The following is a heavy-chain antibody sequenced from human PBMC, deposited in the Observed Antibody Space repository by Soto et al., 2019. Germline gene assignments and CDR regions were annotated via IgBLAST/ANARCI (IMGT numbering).Heavy chain of an antibody. CDR2: ISATGGAT. V-gene: IGHV3-23*01. J-gene: IGHJ4*02. D-gene: IGHD3-22*01. CDR3: AKSVWYYSESSDYYYFDT. Sequence: PGGSLRLSCAASGFTFSDNAMIWVRQTPGGGLERVSQISATGGATHYADSVKGRFTISRDNSKNTLYLQMNSLRAEDTAVYYCAKSVWYYSESSDYYYFDTWGQGTLVTVSS. CDR1: GFTFSDNA.